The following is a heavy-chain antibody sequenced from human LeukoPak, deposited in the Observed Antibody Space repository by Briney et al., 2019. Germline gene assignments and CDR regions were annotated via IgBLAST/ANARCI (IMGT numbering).Heavy chain of an antibody. CDR3: ARDLKAYCGGDCFNAFDI. V-gene: IGHV3-33*01. J-gene: IGHJ3*02. CDR2: IWYDGSNK. Sequence: GGSLRLSCAASGFTFSSYGVHWVRQAPGKGLEWVAVIWYDGSNKYYADSVKGRFTISRDNSKNTLYLQMNSLRAEDTAVYYCARDLKAYCGGDCFNAFDIWGQGTMVTVSS. D-gene: IGHD2-21*02. CDR1: GFTFSSYG.